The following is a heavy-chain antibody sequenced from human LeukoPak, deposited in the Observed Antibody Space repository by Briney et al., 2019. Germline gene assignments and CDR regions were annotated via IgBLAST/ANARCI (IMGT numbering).Heavy chain of an antibody. Sequence: PSETLSLTCAVYGGSFSGYYWSWIRQPPGKGLEWIGEINHSGSTNYNPSLKSRVTISVDTSKNQFSLKLSSVTAADTAVYYRARGAPGYVSVAGYYFDYWGQGTLVTVSS. J-gene: IGHJ4*02. CDR1: GGSFSGYY. CDR3: ARGAPGYVSVAGYYFDY. V-gene: IGHV4-34*01. CDR2: INHSGST. D-gene: IGHD6-19*01.